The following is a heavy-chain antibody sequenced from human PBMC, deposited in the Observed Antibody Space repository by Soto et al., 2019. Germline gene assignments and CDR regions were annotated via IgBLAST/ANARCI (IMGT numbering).Heavy chain of an antibody. J-gene: IGHJ5*02. V-gene: IGHV4-4*07. D-gene: IGHD4-17*01. CDR1: GDSVSKYY. Sequence: KPSETLSLTYTVSGDSVSKYYWNWIRQPAGKGLEWIGRIHSTRSPNYNPSLKSRVTMSVDTSKNQFSLKLNLTSVTAADTAVYYCARSPAYGDYANLDTWGQGTLVTVSS. CDR3: ARSPAYGDYANLDT. CDR2: IHSTRSP.